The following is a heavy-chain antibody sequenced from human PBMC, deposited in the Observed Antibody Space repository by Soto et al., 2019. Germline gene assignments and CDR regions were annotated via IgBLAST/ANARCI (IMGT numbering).Heavy chain of an antibody. CDR1: GISFSDHD. CDR3: VLWVRGLINY. Sequence: EVQLVESGGDLVQPGGSLRLSCATSGISFSDHDMDWVRQAPGKGLEWLGRSRSRADNYATDYAASVKGRFTFSRDDSKSSLSLQMTSLKTGDTAMYYCVLWVRGLINYWGQGTLVTVSS. J-gene: IGHJ4*02. D-gene: IGHD3-10*01. V-gene: IGHV3-72*01. CDR2: SRSRADNYAT.